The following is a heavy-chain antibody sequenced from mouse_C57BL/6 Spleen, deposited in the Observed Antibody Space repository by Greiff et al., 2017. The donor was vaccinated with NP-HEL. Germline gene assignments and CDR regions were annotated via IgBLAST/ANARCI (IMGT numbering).Heavy chain of an antibody. V-gene: IGHV5-16*01. CDR2: INYDGSST. CDR1: GFTFSDYY. CDR3: ARVDWDPFYCDY. D-gene: IGHD4-1*01. Sequence: EVQRVESEGGLVQPGSSMKLSCTASGFTFSDYYMAWVRQVPEKGLEWVANINYDGSSTYYLDSLKSRFIISRDNAKNILYLQMSSLKSEDTATYYCARVDWDPFYCDYWGQGTTLTVSS. J-gene: IGHJ2*01.